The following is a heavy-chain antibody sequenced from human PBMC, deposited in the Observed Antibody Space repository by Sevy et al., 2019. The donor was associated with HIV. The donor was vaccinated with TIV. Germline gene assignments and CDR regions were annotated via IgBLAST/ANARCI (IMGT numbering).Heavy chain of an antibody. CDR3: AREGCTQPHDY. D-gene: IGHD2-8*01. Sequence: QLWGSLRLSCAASGFTFAKYSMSWVRQAPGKGLEWVSTFSFGCGRINYADSVKGRFTISRDDSKNTLFLQMNSLRAEDTATYFCAREGCTQPHDYWGQGTLVTVSS. CDR2: FSFGCGRI. CDR1: GFTFAKYS. J-gene: IGHJ4*02. V-gene: IGHV3-23*01.